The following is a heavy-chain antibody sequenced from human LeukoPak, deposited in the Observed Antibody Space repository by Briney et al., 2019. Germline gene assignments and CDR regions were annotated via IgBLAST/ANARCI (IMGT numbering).Heavy chain of an antibody. CDR3: AKYGLYGSGSYYDY. V-gene: IGHV3-23*01. CDR1: GFTFSSYE. J-gene: IGHJ4*02. Sequence: GGSLRLSCAASGFTFSSYEMNWVRQAPGKGLEWVSGISGSGGSTYHADPVKGRFTISRDNSKNTLYLQMNSLRAEDTAVYYCAKYGLYGSGSYYDYWGQGTLVTVSS. CDR2: ISGSGGST. D-gene: IGHD3-10*01.